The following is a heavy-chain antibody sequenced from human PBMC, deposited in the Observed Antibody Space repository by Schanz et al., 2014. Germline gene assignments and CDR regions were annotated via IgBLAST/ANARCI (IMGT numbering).Heavy chain of an antibody. Sequence: EVQLVESGGGLVQPGGSLRLSCAASGFTFSAYAMTWVRQIPGKGLEWVSAISASGGTTYYADPVKGRFTISRDNSKNTLYLQMNSLRAEDTAVYYCAKTPREYCNYDNCPNWFDSWGQGTLVTASS. J-gene: IGHJ5*01. CDR2: ISASGGTT. V-gene: IGHV3-23*04. CDR3: AKTPREYCNYDNCPNWFDS. D-gene: IGHD2-15*01. CDR1: GFTFSAYA.